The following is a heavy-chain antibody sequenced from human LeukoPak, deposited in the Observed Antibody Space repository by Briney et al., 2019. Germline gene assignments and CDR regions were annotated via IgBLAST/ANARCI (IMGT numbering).Heavy chain of an antibody. V-gene: IGHV1-46*01. Sequence: ASAKVSCKAFGYTFTSHYMHWVRQAPGQGLEWKGILNPSGGRTTYAQKFKGRVTMTRDTSTSTVYMELSSLRSEDTAVYYCARDLIVDTVMGLFDYWGQGTLVTDSS. CDR2: LNPSGGRT. J-gene: IGHJ4*02. CDR1: GYTFTSHY. D-gene: IGHD5-18*01. CDR3: ARDLIVDTVMGLFDY.